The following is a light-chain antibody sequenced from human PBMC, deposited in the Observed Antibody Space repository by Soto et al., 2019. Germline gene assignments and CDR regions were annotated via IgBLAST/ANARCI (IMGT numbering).Light chain of an antibody. Sequence: HSVLTQPASVSGSPGQSITISCTGTSSDVGGYNYVSWYQQHPGKAPKLMIYEVSNRPSGVSNRFSASKSGNTASLTISGLQAEDEADYYCSSYTSNTSLDRVFGGGTQLTVL. CDR1: SSDVGGYNY. CDR3: SSYTSNTSLDRV. CDR2: EVS. V-gene: IGLV2-14*01. J-gene: IGLJ3*02.